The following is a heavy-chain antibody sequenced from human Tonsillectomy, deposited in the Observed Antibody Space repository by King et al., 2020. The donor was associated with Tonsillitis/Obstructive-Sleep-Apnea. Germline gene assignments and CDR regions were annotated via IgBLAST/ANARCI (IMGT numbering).Heavy chain of an antibody. V-gene: IGHV3-30*14. D-gene: IGHD2-8*01. CDR1: GFTFSRHS. Sequence: VQLVESGGGVVQPGGSLRLSCAASGFTFSRHSMHWVRQAPGKGLEWVAVISYDGTKKFYADSVRGRFTISRDTSKNTLGLLMNSLKPEDTALYYCARSQFSMLPVIPPDLWGQGTLVTVSS. J-gene: IGHJ4*02. CDR2: ISYDGTKK. CDR3: ARSQFSMLPVIPPDL.